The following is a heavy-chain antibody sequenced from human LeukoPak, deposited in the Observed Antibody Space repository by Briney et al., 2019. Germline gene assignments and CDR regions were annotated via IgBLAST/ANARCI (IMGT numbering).Heavy chain of an antibody. CDR2: INPSGYT. Sequence: PSETLSLTCAVYGGSFTDYYWSWIRRPPGKGLEWIGEINPSGYTNYNPSLKSRVSVSVDTSKNQFSLKLSSVTAADTAVYYCARGQYTGYPTHWGQGTLVTVSS. J-gene: IGHJ4*02. V-gene: IGHV4-34*01. CDR3: ARGQYTGYPTH. D-gene: IGHD5-12*01. CDR1: GGSFTDYY.